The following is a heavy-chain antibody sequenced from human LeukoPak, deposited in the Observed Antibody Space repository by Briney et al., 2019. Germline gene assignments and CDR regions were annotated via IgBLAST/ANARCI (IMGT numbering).Heavy chain of an antibody. CDR3: ARRGVETAAITEDSWFDP. V-gene: IGHV4-39*07. D-gene: IGHD5-24*01. Sequence: PSETLPLTCTVSGGSISSSTHYWGWIRHPPGKGLEWMGNIYYRGSTYYNPSLKSRVTISVDTSKNQFSLKLSSVTAADTAVYYCARRGVETAAITEDSWFDPWGQGTLVIVSS. J-gene: IGHJ5*02. CDR2: IYYRGST. CDR1: GGSISSSTHY.